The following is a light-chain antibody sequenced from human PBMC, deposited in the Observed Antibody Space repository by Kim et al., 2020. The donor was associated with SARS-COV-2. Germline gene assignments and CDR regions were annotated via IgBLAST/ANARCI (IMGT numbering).Light chain of an antibody. CDR2: AAS. CDR1: EGNNSY. CDR3: QQYYSYPPVT. J-gene: IGKJ2*01. V-gene: IGKV1-8*01. Sequence: ASTGNRVTITCRASEGNNSYLALYQQKPGKAPKLLIYAASTLQSGVPSRFSGSGSGTDFTLTISCLQSEDFATYYCQQYYSYPPVTFGQGTKLEI.